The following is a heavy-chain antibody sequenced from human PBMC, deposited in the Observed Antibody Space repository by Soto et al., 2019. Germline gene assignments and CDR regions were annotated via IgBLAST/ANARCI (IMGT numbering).Heavy chain of an antibody. CDR2: ISTYNGNT. CDR1: GYTFTSYG. J-gene: IGHJ6*02. CDR3: ARDSEDIVVVPATHPYYYGMDV. D-gene: IGHD2-2*01. V-gene: IGHV1-18*04. Sequence: QVQLVQSGAEVKKPGASVKVSCKASGYTFTSYGISWVRQAPGQGLEWMGWISTYNGNTNYAQKLQGRVTMTTDTSTSTAYMELRSLRSDDTAVYYCARDSEDIVVVPATHPYYYGMDVWGQGTTVTVSS.